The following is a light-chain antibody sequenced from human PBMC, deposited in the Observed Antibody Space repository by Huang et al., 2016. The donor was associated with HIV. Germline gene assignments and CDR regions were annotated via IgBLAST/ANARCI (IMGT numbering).Light chain of an antibody. CDR1: QSVSIN. J-gene: IGKJ4*01. V-gene: IGKV3-15*01. CDR2: GAS. CDR3: QQYNNWPPLT. Sequence: EIVMTQSPAILSVSPGERVTLSCRASQSVSINLAWYEQKPCQAPRLLIYGASTRATGIPARFSGSGSGTEFTLTISSLQSEDFAVYYCQQYNNWPPLTFGGGTKVEIK.